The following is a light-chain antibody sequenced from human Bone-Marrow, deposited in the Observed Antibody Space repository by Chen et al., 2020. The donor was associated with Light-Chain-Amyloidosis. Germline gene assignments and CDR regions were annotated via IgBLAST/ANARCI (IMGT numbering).Light chain of an antibody. Sequence: NFMLTQPHPVSESPGKTVSISCTRSSGSIATNYVQWYQPRPGSSPTTVIYEDDQRPSGVPDRFSGSIDRSSNSASLTISGLKTEDEADYYCQSYQGSSQGVFGGGTKLTVL. J-gene: IGLJ3*02. CDR3: QSYQGSSQGV. CDR2: EDD. CDR1: SGSIATNY. V-gene: IGLV6-57*01.